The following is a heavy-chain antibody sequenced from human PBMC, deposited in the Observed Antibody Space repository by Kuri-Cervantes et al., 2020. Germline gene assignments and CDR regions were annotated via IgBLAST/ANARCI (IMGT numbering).Heavy chain of an antibody. CDR3: ARVRARAAAGTEYDY. CDR2: INAGNGNT. V-gene: IGHV1-3*01. Sequence: ASVKVSCKASGYTFTNYVMHWARQAPGQGLEWMGWINAGNGNTKYSQKFQGRVTITRDTSASTVYMELSSLRSEDTAVYYCARVRARAAAGTEYDYWGQGTLVTVSS. CDR1: GYTFTNYV. J-gene: IGHJ4*02. D-gene: IGHD6-13*01.